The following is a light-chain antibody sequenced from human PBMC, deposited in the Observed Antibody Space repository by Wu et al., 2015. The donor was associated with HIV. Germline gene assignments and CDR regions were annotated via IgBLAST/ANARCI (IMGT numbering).Light chain of an antibody. J-gene: IGKJ2*01. CDR1: XMLTAG. CDR2: DAS. V-gene: IGKV3-20*01. CDR3: QQYGNSPMFN. Sequence: CRASXMLTAGLSLVPRTDLARLPRLLIYDASXRATGIPDRFSGSGSGTDFTLTINRLEPEDFAVYYCQQYGNSPMFNFGPGTKLELK.